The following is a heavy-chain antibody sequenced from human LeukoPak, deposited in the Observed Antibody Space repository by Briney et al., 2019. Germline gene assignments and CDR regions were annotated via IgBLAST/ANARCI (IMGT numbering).Heavy chain of an antibody. J-gene: IGHJ6*02. CDR3: ARVRGARYHYYYYGMDV. V-gene: IGHV3-33*01. D-gene: IGHD3-9*01. CDR1: GFTFSSYG. Sequence: GGSLRLSCAASGFTFSSYGMHWVRQAPGKGLEWVAVIRYDGSNKYYADSVKGRFTISRDNSKNTLYLQMNSLRAEDTAVYYCARVRGARYHYYYYGMDVWGQGTTVTVSS. CDR2: IRYDGSNK.